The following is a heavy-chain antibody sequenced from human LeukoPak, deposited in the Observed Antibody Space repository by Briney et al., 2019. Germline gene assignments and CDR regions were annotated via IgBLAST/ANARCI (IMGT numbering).Heavy chain of an antibody. J-gene: IGHJ4*02. D-gene: IGHD3-10*01. CDR2: IWYDGSNK. CDR1: GFTSSSYG. Sequence: GGSLRLSCAASGFTSSSYGMHWVRQAPGKGLEWVAVIWYDGSNKYYADSVKGRFTISRDNSKNTLYLQMNSLRAEDTAVYYCARIMVREGDFDYWGQGTLVTVSS. V-gene: IGHV3-33*01. CDR3: ARIMVREGDFDY.